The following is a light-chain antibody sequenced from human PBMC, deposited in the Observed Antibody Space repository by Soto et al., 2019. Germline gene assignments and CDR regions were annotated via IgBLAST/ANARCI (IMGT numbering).Light chain of an antibody. CDR1: QSVGSY. CDR2: DAS. CDR3: QQYGSSPQDT. Sequence: EIVLTHSPAALSLSPWERASFSCRASQSVGSYLAWYQQKPGQAPRLLIYDASNRVTGIPARFSGSGSGTDFTLTISSLEPEDFAVYYCQQYGSSPQDTFGQGTRLEIK. V-gene: IGKV3-11*01. J-gene: IGKJ5*01.